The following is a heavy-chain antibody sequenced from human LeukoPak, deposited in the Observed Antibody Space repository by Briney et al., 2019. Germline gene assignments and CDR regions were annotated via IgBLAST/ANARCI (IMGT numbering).Heavy chain of an antibody. CDR1: GFTFSSYA. D-gene: IGHD6-6*01. CDR3: AKDRDSSSSAPGDYFDY. CDR2: ISGSGGST. Sequence: SGGSLRLSCAASGFTFSSYAMSWVRQAPGKGLEWVSAISGSGGSTYYADSVKGRFTIPRDNSKNTLYLQMNSLRAEDTAVYYCAKDRDSSSSAPGDYFDYWGQGTLVTVSS. V-gene: IGHV3-23*01. J-gene: IGHJ4*02.